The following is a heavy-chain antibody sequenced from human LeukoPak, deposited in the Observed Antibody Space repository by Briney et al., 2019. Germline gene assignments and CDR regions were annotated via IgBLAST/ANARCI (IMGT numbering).Heavy chain of an antibody. V-gene: IGHV3-48*02. CDR1: GFNFSIYN. CDR2: ISTSSHNI. CDR3: ARVRYDYIWGSYRSLDY. Sequence: GGSLRLSCAASGFNFSIYNMNWVRQAPGEGLEWVSYISTSSHNIYYADSVKGRFTISRDDAKNSLYLKMNSLRDEDTAVYYCARVRYDYIWGSYRSLDYWGQGALVTVSS. D-gene: IGHD3-16*02. J-gene: IGHJ4*02.